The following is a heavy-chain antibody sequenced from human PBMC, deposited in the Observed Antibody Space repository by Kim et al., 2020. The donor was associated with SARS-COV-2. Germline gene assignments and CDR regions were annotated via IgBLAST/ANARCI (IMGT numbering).Heavy chain of an antibody. Sequence: ASVKVSCKASGYTFTSYGISWVRQAPGQGLEWMGWISAYNGNTNYAQKLQGRVTMTTDTSTSTAYMELRSLRSDDTAVYYCARKTEYYDILTGRYWYFDLWGRGTLVTVSS. CDR2: ISAYNGNT. CDR1: GYTFTSYG. D-gene: IGHD3-9*01. J-gene: IGHJ2*01. CDR3: ARKTEYYDILTGRYWYFDL. V-gene: IGHV1-18*04.